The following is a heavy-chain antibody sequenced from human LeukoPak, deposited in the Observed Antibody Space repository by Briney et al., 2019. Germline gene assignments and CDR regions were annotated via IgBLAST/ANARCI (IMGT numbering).Heavy chain of an antibody. CDR2: IRSEVYGGTT. CDR3: TTNGGSGYLDL. V-gene: IGHV3-49*04. Sequence: GGSLRLSCTPSGFRFGDYAMTWARQAPGKGLEWVGLIRSEVYGGTTEYGASVKGRFTISRDDSKSIAYLQMNSLKTEDTAVYYCTTNGGSGYLDLWGQGTLVTVSS. J-gene: IGHJ5*02. D-gene: IGHD3-22*01. CDR1: GFRFGDYA.